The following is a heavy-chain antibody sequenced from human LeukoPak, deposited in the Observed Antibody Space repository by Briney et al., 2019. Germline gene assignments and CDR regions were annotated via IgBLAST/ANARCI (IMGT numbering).Heavy chain of an antibody. CDR1: GFTFRSYG. V-gene: IGHV3-30*18. Sequence: GGSLRLSCAASGFTFRSYGMHWVRQAPGKGLEWVAVISYDGSNKYYADSVKARFTISRDNYKNTLYLQMNSLRAEDPAVYYCAKLSSIAAAAVDAFDIWGQGTMVTVSS. D-gene: IGHD6-13*01. CDR2: ISYDGSNK. CDR3: AKLSSIAAAAVDAFDI. J-gene: IGHJ3*02.